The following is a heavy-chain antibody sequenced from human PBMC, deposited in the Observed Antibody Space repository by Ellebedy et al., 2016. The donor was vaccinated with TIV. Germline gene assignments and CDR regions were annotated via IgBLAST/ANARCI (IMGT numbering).Heavy chain of an antibody. D-gene: IGHD2-15*01. Sequence: ASVKVSXKASGNTFTSYDINWVRQATGQGLEWMGWMNPNSGNTAYAQNFQGRVTMTSNTSISTAYMELRSLRSDDTAVYYCARDVVAVDAFDIWGQGTMVTVSS. J-gene: IGHJ3*02. CDR2: MNPNSGNT. CDR3: ARDVVAVDAFDI. V-gene: IGHV1-8*01. CDR1: GNTFTSYD.